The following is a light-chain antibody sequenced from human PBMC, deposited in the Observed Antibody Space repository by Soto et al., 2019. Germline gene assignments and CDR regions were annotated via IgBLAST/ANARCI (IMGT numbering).Light chain of an antibody. V-gene: IGKV3-20*01. J-gene: IGKJ1*01. CDR1: QSISSNF. CDR3: QQYAGSPRT. CDR2: GAS. Sequence: EIVLTQSPGTLSLSPGEGATLSGRASQSISSNFLAWYQQKRGQAPRLLIHGASNRATGIPDRFTGSGSGTDFTLTINRVEPEDFAVYFCQQYAGSPRTFGQGTKVDIK.